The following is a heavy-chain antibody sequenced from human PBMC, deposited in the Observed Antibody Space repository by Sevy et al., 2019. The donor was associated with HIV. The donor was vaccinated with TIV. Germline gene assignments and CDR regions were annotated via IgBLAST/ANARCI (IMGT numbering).Heavy chain of an antibody. D-gene: IGHD6-19*01. V-gene: IGHV3-23*01. J-gene: IGHJ4*02. CDR1: GFTSSSYA. CDR3: AKASIEVAATTGGVFDY. CDR2: ISESGAMT. Sequence: GGSLRLSCVASGFTSSSYAMSWVRQAPGKGLEWVSSISESGAMTYYADSVKGRFTISRDNSKSTLYLQMNSLRAEDTAICYCAKASIEVAATTGGVFDYWGQGTLVTVSS.